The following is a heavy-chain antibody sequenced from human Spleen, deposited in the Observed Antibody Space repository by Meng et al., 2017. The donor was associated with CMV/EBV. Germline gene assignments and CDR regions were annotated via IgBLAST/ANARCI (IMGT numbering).Heavy chain of an antibody. J-gene: IGHJ4*02. CDR3: ARDTGTTVWSH. V-gene: IGHV4-61*01. CDR1: GGSVSSGSYY. D-gene: IGHD1-7*01. Sequence: GSLRLSCTVSGGSVSSGSYYWSWIRQPPGKGLEWIGYIYYSGSTNYNPSLKSRVTISVDTYKNQFSLKLSSVTAADTAVYYCARDTGTTVWSHWGQGTLVTVSS. CDR2: IYYSGST.